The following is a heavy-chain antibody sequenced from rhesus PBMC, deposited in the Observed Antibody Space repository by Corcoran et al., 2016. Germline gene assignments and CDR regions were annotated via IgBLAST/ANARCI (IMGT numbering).Heavy chain of an antibody. V-gene: IGHV4-160*01. D-gene: IGHD4-23*01. CDR1: GGSISSNF. CDR3: ARGSNLSGLDF. Sequence: QLQESGPGLVKPSETLSLTCAVSGGSISSNFWGWLRQPPGKGLEWIGRISGSDGTTAYSPSLKSRFTISIDTSKTQFSLKVNSVTAADTAVYYCARGSNLSGLDFWGQGVAVTVSS. J-gene: IGHJ6*01. CDR2: ISGSDGTT.